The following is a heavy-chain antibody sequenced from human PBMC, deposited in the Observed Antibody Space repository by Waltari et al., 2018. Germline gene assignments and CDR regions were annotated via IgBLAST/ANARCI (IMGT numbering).Heavy chain of an antibody. D-gene: IGHD3-10*01. Sequence: EVQLVESGGGLVQPGGSLRLSCAASGFTFSSSDMNWVRQAPGKGLEWVSYISSSGSTIYYADSVKGRFTISRDNAKNSLYRQMNSLRAEDTAVYYCLVRGVIIGRMFDYWGQGTLVTVSS. CDR1: GFTFSSSD. V-gene: IGHV3-48*03. CDR3: LVRGVIIGRMFDY. J-gene: IGHJ4*02. CDR2: ISSSGSTI.